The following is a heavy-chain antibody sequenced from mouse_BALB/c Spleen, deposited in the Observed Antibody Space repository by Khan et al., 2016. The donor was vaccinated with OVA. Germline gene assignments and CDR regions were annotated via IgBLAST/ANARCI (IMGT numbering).Heavy chain of an antibody. V-gene: IGHV3-2*02. CDR2: ISYSGST. D-gene: IGHD2-3*01. Sequence: EVKLQESGPGLVKPSQSLSLTCTVTGYSITSDYAWNWIQQFPGNKLEWMGYISYSGSTNYNPSLKSRISITRDTSKNQFFLQLNSVTTEDTATYYCARDGSRYNYAMDYWGQGTSVTVSS. CDR3: ARDGSRYNYAMDY. J-gene: IGHJ4*01. CDR1: GYSITSDYA.